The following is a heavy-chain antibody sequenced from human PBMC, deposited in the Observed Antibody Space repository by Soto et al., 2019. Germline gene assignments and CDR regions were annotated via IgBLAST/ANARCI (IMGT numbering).Heavy chain of an antibody. CDR1: GFSLSTSGVG. V-gene: IGHV2-5*02. Sequence: QITLKESGPPLVKPTQTLTLTCTFSGFSLSTSGVGVGWIRQPPGKALEWLAVIYWDDDKRYSPSLKNRLTITKDTSKNQVVLTMTNLDPVDTATYYCAHNIAVAGYDYWGQGTLVTVSS. D-gene: IGHD6-19*01. CDR2: IYWDDDK. CDR3: AHNIAVAGYDY. J-gene: IGHJ4*02.